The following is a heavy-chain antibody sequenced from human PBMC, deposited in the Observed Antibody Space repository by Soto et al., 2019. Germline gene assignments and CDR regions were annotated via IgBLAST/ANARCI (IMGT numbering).Heavy chain of an antibody. CDR3: ASDGGYYSDY. Sequence: VSVEVSCKASGYTITSYGISWVLEAPGQGLEWMGWISAYNGNTNYAQKLQGRVTMTTDTSTSTAYMELRSLRSDDTAVYYCASDGGYYSDYWGQGTLVTVSS. V-gene: IGHV1-18*01. CDR1: GYTITSYG. J-gene: IGHJ4*02. D-gene: IGHD3-3*01. CDR2: ISAYNGNT.